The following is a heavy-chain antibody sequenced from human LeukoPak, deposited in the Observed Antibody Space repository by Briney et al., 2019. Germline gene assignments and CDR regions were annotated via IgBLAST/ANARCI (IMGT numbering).Heavy chain of an antibody. CDR1: GYTFTSYY. D-gene: IGHD1-7*01. CDR3: ARASRGRITGTTGWFDP. Sequence: ASVKVSCKASGYTFTSYYMHWVRQAPGQGLEWMGIINPSGGSKSYAQKFQGRVTMTRDMSKSTVYMELGSLRSEDTAVYYCARASRGRITGTTGWFDPWGQGTLVTVSS. J-gene: IGHJ5*02. CDR2: INPSGGSK. V-gene: IGHV1-46*01.